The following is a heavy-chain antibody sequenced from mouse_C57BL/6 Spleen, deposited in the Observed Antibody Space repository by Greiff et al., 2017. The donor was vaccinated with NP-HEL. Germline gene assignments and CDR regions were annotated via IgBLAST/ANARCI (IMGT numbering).Heavy chain of an antibody. V-gene: IGHV5-4*01. J-gene: IGHJ4*01. CDR3: ARDSNKDAMDY. CDR1: GFTFSSYA. CDR2: ISDGGRSP. Sequence: EVQRVESGGGLVKPGGSLKLSCAASGFTFSSYAMSWVRQTPEKRLEWVATISDGGRSPYFPDNVKGRFTISRDNAQNNLYLQMSHLKSEDTAQYYCARDSNKDAMDYWGQGTSVTVAS.